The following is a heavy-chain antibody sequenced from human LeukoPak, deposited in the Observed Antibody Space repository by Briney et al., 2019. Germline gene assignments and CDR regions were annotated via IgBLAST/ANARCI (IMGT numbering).Heavy chain of an antibody. CDR3: ARARIFGVVIGALDV. CDR1: GGSFSGYY. Sequence: SETLSLTCAVYGGSFSGYYWSWNRQPPGKGLEWMGEINHSGSTNYNPSLKSRVTISVDTSKNQFSLKLSSVTAADTAVYYCARARIFGVVIGALDVWGKGTTVTVSS. D-gene: IGHD3-3*01. J-gene: IGHJ6*04. CDR2: INHSGST. V-gene: IGHV4-34*01.